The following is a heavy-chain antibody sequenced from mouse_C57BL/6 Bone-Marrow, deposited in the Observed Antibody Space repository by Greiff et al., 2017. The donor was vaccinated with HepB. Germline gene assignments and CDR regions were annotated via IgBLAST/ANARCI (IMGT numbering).Heavy chain of an antibody. CDR3: ARLRCLPWYFDV. CDR1: GYTFTDYY. CDR2: INPNNGGT. Sequence: EVQLQQSGPELVKPGASVKISCKASGYTFTDYYMNWVKQSHGKSLEWIGDINPNNGGTSYNQKFKGKATLTVDKSSSTAYMELRSLTSEDSAVYYCARLRCLPWYFDVWGTGTTVTVSS. J-gene: IGHJ1*03. V-gene: IGHV1-26*01.